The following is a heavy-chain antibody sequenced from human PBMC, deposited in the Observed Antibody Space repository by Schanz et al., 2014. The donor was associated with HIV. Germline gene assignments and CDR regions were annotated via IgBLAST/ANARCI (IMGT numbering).Heavy chain of an antibody. D-gene: IGHD3-22*01. Sequence: VQLVESGGGVVQPGRSLRLSCAASGFTFSSYAMHWVRQAPGKGLEWVAVISYDGSSKNYADSVKGRFTISRDNSKNTLYLQMNSLRAEDTAVYYCARDVSHDSSGHYSDYYYGMDVWGQGTTVTVSS. CDR1: GFTFSSYA. CDR3: ARDVSHDSSGHYSDYYYGMDV. V-gene: IGHV3-30-3*01. J-gene: IGHJ6*02. CDR2: ISYDGSSK.